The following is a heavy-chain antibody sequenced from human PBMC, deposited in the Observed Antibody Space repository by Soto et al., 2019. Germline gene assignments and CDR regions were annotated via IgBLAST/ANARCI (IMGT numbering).Heavy chain of an antibody. J-gene: IGHJ4*02. CDR3: ARDTPRHDFWSGYSDS. CDR2: ISRSGDST. CDR1: GFSLTSHA. V-gene: IGHV3-23*01. D-gene: IGHD3-3*01. Sequence: GGSLRLSCEASGFSLTSHAMSWVRQAPGMGLEWVSAISRSGDSTYYGASVKGRFIVSRDNSKNIVYLQMKKLRVEDTAVYYCARDTPRHDFWSGYSDSWGQGTLVTVSS.